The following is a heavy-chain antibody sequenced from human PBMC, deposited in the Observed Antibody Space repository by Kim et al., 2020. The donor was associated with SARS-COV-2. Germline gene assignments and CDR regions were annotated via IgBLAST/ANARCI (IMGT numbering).Heavy chain of an antibody. V-gene: IGHV1-2*06. CDR2: INPNSGGT. Sequence: ASVKVSCKASGYTFTGYYMHWVRQAPGQGLEWMGRINPNSGGTNYAQKFQGRVTMTRDTSISTAYMELSRLRSDDPAVYYCARDGAGTTRGYYYYYGMDVWGQGTTVTVSS. CDR3: ARDGAGTTRGYYYYYGMDV. CDR1: GYTFTGYY. J-gene: IGHJ6*02. D-gene: IGHD1-1*01.